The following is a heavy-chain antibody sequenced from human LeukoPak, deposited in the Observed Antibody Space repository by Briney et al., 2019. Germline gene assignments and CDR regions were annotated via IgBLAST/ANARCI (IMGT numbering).Heavy chain of an antibody. D-gene: IGHD5-12*01. Sequence: GGSLRLSCAASGFPFSTHSLNWVRQAPGKGLEWVSSISAGGDFVYYGDSVKGRFTMSRDNAKNSLYLQMNSLRAEDTAVYYCARETYSGYETDDYWGQGTLVTVSS. V-gene: IGHV3-21*01. J-gene: IGHJ4*02. CDR2: ISAGGDFV. CDR3: ARETYSGYETDDY. CDR1: GFPFSTHS.